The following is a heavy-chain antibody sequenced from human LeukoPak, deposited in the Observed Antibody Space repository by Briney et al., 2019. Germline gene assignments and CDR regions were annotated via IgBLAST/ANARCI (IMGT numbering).Heavy chain of an antibody. V-gene: IGHV1-8*01. CDR1: GYTFTSYD. CDR3: ARSLVAVAGDFDY. Sequence: ASVKVSCKASGYTFTSYDINWVRQATGQGLEWMGWMNPNSGNTGYAQKFRGRVTMTRNTSISTAYMELSSLRSEDTAVYYCARSLVAVAGDFDYWGQGTLVTVSS. J-gene: IGHJ4*02. CDR2: MNPNSGNT. D-gene: IGHD6-19*01.